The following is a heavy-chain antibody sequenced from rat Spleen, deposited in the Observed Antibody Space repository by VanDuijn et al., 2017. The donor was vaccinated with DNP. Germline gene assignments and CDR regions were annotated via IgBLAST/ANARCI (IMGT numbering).Heavy chain of an antibody. CDR3: ARHVLPLRVWDY. CDR1: GLTFNNYW. D-gene: IGHD1-4*01. J-gene: IGHJ2*01. CDR2: ITTSSGRT. Sequence: EVQLVESGGDLVQPGRSLALSCVASGLTFNNYWMTWFRQVPGKGLEWVASITTSSGRTFYPDSVKGRFTMSRDNAKNTLYLQINSLRSEDMATYYCARHVLPLRVWDYWGQGVMVTVSS. V-gene: IGHV5-31*01.